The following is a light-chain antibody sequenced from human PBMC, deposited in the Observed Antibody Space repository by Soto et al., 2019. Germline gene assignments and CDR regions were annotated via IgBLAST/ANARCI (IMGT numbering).Light chain of an antibody. J-gene: IGKJ2*03. CDR2: ATS. CDR3: QQYGNSPRYS. CDR1: QSVSSNY. V-gene: IGKV3-20*01. Sequence: EIVLTQSPGTLSLSLGERATLSCRASQSVSSNYLAWYQQKPGQAPRLLIYATSSRATGVPDRFSGSGSGTDFTLTISTLQPEDFAVYYCQQYGNSPRYSFGQETRLEI.